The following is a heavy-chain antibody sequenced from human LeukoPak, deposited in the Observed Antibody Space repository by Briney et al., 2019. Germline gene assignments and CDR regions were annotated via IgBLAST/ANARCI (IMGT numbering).Heavy chain of an antibody. CDR2: IYYTGST. J-gene: IGHJ5*02. D-gene: IGHD1-26*01. V-gene: IGHV4-59*08. CDR3: ARGRSGSYGWFDP. Sequence: TPSETLSLTCTISGGSISSYYWSWIRQPPGKGLEWIGYIYYTGSTNHNPSLKSRVTISVDTSKNQFSLKLSSVIAADTAVYYCARGRSGSYGWFDPWGQGTLVTVSS. CDR1: GGSISSYY.